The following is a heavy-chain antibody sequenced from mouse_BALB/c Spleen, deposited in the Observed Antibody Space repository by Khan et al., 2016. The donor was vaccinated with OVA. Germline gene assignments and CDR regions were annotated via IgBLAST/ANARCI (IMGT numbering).Heavy chain of an antibody. D-gene: IGHD2-14*01. CDR2: INPSNGYT. CDR3: ESDGAYHRNDGWFAY. CDR1: GYTFTSYT. J-gene: IGHJ3*01. Sequence: QVQLKQSGAELARPGASVKMSCKASGYTFTSYTIHWIKKRPGQGLEWIGYINPSNGYTNYNQKFKDKATLTTDKSSTTAYLQLSSLTSDDSAVYNCESDGAYHRNDGWFAYWGQGTLVTVSA. V-gene: IGHV1-4*01.